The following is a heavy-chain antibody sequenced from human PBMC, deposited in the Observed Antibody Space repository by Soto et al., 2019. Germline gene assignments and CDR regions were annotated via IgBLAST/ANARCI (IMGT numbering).Heavy chain of an antibody. CDR2: IYYAGST. CDR1: GGSLSNYY. D-gene: IGHD3-22*01. V-gene: IGHV4-59*08. J-gene: IGHJ4*02. CDR3: ARLGGYYQALDS. Sequence: QVQLQESGPGLVKPSETLSLTCTVSGGSLSNYYWSWTRQPPGKGLEWIGYIYYAGSTTYNPSLKGLVIISLDTSNNQVYLKRDSVTAADTAVYYCARLGGYYQALDSWGQGTLVTVSS.